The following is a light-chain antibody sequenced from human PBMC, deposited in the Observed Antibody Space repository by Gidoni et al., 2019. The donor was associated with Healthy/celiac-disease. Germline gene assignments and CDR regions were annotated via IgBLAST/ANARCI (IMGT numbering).Light chain of an antibody. J-gene: IGKJ4*01. Sequence: ILLTQHQATLSLSPGERATLSCRASQSVSSYLACYQQKPGQAPTLLIYDASNRATGRPARFSGSGSGTDFTLTISSLEPEDFAVYYCQQRSNWPPSLTFXGXTKVEIK. CDR1: QSVSSY. CDR3: QQRSNWPPSLT. V-gene: IGKV3-11*01. CDR2: DAS.